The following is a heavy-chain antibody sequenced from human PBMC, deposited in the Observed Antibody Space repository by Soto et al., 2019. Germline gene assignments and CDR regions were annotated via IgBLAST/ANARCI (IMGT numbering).Heavy chain of an antibody. J-gene: IGHJ5*02. CDR1: GFTFSSYG. Sequence: QVQLVESGGGVVQPGRSLRLSCAASGFTFSSYGMHWVRQAPGKGLEWVAVISYDGSNKYYADSVKGRFTISRDNSKNTLYLQMISLRGEDTAVYYCAKGDSSGYYRGDWFDPWGQGTLVTVSS. CDR2: ISYDGSNK. D-gene: IGHD3-22*01. V-gene: IGHV3-30*18. CDR3: AKGDSSGYYRGDWFDP.